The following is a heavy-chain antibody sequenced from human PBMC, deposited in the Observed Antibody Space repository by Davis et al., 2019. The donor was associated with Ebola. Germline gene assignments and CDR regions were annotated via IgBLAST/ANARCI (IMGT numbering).Heavy chain of an antibody. CDR1: GYTFTSYA. J-gene: IGHJ6*02. Sequence: AASVKVSCKASGYTFTSYAMHWVRQAPGQRLEWMGWINADNGNTKYSQKFQGRVTITRDTSASTAYMELSSLRSEDTAVYYCARDPRGVSGYSYGLFGMDVWGQGTTVTVSS. D-gene: IGHD5-18*01. V-gene: IGHV1-3*01. CDR3: ARDPRGVSGYSYGLFGMDV. CDR2: INADNGNT.